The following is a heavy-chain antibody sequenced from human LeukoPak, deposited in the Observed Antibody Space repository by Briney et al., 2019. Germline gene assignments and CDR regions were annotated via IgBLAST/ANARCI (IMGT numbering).Heavy chain of an antibody. V-gene: IGHV3-73*01. J-gene: IGHJ3*02. CDR3: TRRDWVAATQEAFDI. D-gene: IGHD2-15*01. CDR1: GFTFSGSA. CDR2: IRSKANSYAT. Sequence: HPGGSLRLSCAASGFTFSGSAMHWVRQASGKGLEWVGRIRSKANSYATAYAASVKGRFTISRDDSKNTAYLQMNSLKTEDTAVYYCTRRDWVAATQEAFDIWGQGTMVTVSS.